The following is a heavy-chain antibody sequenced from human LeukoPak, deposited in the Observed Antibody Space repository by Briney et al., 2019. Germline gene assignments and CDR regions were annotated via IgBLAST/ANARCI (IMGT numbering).Heavy chain of an antibody. Sequence: GGSLRLSCAASGFTFSSYAMHWVRQAPGKGLQYVSAISSDGGSTYYADSVKGRFTISRDNSKNTLYLQMGSLRVEDMAVYYCARRYCSSTSCSPFDYWGQGTLVTVSS. CDR2: ISSDGGST. J-gene: IGHJ4*02. CDR3: ARRYCSSTSCSPFDY. V-gene: IGHV3-64*02. D-gene: IGHD2-2*01. CDR1: GFTFSSYA.